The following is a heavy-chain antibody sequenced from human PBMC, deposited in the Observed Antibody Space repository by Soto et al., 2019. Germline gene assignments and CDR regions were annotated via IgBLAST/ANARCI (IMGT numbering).Heavy chain of an antibody. V-gene: IGHV4-30-2*01. D-gene: IGHD3-3*01. CDR1: GGSISSGGYS. CDR3: ARRVTIFGVVTTWDNWFDP. Sequence: PSETLSLTCAVSGGSISSGGYSWSWIRQPPGKGLEWIGYIYHSGSTYYNPSLKSRVTISVDRSKNQFSLKLSSVTAADTAVYYCARRVTIFGVVTTWDNWFDPWGQGTLVTVSS. J-gene: IGHJ5*02. CDR2: IYHSGST.